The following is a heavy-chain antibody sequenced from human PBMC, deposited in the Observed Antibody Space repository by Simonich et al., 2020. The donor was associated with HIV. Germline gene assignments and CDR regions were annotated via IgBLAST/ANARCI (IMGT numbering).Heavy chain of an antibody. CDR1: GGSISRYY. Sequence: HVQLQESGPGLVKPSETLSLTCTVSGGSISRYYWSWIRQPPGKGLEWIGYIFDNGFTNYHPALKRRVTISVDTSKNQFSLKMTSVTAADTAVYYCARAPDYGANVYFDYWGQGTLVTVSS. CDR3: ARAPDYGANVYFDY. J-gene: IGHJ4*02. CDR2: IFDNGFT. V-gene: IGHV4-59*01. D-gene: IGHD4-17*01.